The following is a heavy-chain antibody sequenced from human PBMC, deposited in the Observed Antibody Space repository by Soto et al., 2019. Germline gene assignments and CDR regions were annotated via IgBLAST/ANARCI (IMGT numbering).Heavy chain of an antibody. Sequence: QITLKESGPTLVKPTQTLTLTCTLSGFSLSTSGVGVGWIRQPPGKALEWLALIYWDDDKRYSPSLKSRVTITKETSKNQVVLTMTNMDPVDTATYYCARTSPGKGFDYWGQGTLATVSS. CDR2: IYWDDDK. CDR1: GFSLSTSGVG. V-gene: IGHV2-5*02. CDR3: ARTSPGKGFDY. J-gene: IGHJ4*02. D-gene: IGHD6-13*01.